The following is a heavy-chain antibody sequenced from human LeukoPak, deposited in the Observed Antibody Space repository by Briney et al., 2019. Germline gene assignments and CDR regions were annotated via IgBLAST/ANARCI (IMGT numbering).Heavy chain of an antibody. CDR1: GYTISNNRLY. CDR3: ARHEGTVEVATFFDY. CDR2: IYHSGSS. J-gene: IGHJ4*02. D-gene: IGHD5-24*01. Sequence: SETLSLTCSVSGYTISNNRLYWGWIRQPPGKGPEWIGSIYHSGSSHYNPFLKRPITISVATSKNHFSLNLRSVAAADTAVYYCARHEGTVEVATFFDYWGQGILVTVSS. V-gene: IGHV4-39*01.